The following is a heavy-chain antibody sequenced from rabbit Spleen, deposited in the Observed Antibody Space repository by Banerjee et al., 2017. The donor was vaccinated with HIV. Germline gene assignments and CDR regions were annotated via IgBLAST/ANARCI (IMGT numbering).Heavy chain of an antibody. J-gene: IGHJ6*01. D-gene: IGHD8-1*01. CDR3: ARDTGSSFSSYGMDL. CDR2: IAGSSSGFT. V-gene: IGHV1S40*01. Sequence: QSLEESGGDLVKPGASLTLTCTGSGIDFSSYYMSWVRQAPGKGLEWISCIAGSSSGFTYSATWAKGRFTCSKTSSTTVTLQMTSLTVADTATYFCARDTGSSFSSYGMDLWGPGTLVTVS. CDR1: GIDFSSYY.